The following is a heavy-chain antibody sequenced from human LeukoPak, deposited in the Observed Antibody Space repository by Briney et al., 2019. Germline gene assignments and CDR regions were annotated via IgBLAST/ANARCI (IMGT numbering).Heavy chain of an antibody. J-gene: IGHJ4*02. CDR1: GGTFSSYA. CDR2: IIPIFGTA. V-gene: IGHV1-69*06. CDR3: ARDGSYGRNQIDY. D-gene: IGHD1-26*01. Sequence: ASVKVSCKASGGTFSSYAISWVRQAPGQGLEWMGGIIPIFGTANYAQKFQGRVTITADKSTSTAYMELRSLRSDDTAVYYCARDGSYGRNQIDYWGQGTLVTVSS.